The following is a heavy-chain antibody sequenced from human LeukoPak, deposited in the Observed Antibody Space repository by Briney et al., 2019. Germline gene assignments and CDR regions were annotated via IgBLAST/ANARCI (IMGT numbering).Heavy chain of an antibody. Sequence: ASVKVSCKATGYTFTSHDINWVRQAPGQGLEWMGWVNPKTGNTGYPPKFQGRVTLTWNTSISTVYMELSSLTSEDTAVFYCARGSYYSHTLFDNWGQGTLVTVSS. CDR1: GYTFTSHD. V-gene: IGHV1-8*01. J-gene: IGHJ4*02. D-gene: IGHD3-10*01. CDR2: VNPKTGNT. CDR3: ARGSYYSHTLFDN.